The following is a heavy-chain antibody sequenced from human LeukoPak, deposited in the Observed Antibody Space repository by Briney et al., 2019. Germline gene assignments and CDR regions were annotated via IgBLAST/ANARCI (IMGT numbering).Heavy chain of an antibody. CDR1: GGSISSSSYY. D-gene: IGHD3/OR15-3a*01. CDR3: ARQTGSGLFILP. CDR2: INHSGST. Sequence: SETLSLTCTVSGGSISSSSYYWSWIRQPPGKGLEWIGEINHSGSTNYNPSLKSRVTISVDTSKNQFSLKLSSVTAADTAVYYCARQTGSGLFILPGGQGTLVTVSS. J-gene: IGHJ4*02. V-gene: IGHV4-39*01.